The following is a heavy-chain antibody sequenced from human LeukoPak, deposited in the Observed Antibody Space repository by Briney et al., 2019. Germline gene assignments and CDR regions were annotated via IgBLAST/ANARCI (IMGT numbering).Heavy chain of an antibody. D-gene: IGHD2-21*02. CDR2: ISSDGAGT. Sequence: GGALRISCAASGFTFSTFAFHWVRQAPGEGLEYVLGISSDGAGTFYADSVKGRFTISRDNTKNTLFLQMGSLRAEDMAVYYCVRDCGGDCLYGMDVWGQGTTVTVSS. V-gene: IGHV3-64*02. CDR3: VRDCGGDCLYGMDV. CDR1: GFTFSTFA. J-gene: IGHJ6*02.